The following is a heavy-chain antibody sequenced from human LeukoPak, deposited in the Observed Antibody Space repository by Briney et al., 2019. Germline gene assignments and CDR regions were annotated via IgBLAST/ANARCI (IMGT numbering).Heavy chain of an antibody. CDR3: ARDGGLSYEIDY. V-gene: IGHV3-48*01. CDR2: ISKNLVTI. D-gene: IGHD5-18*01. CDR1: RFALSDYS. J-gene: IGHJ4*02. Sequence: GGSLRLSCAASRFALSDYSVNWVRQAPGKGLEWVSYISKNLVTIYYADSVKGRFTISRDNAKNSVYLQMDSLRAEDTAVYYCARDGGLSYEIDYWGQGTLVTVS.